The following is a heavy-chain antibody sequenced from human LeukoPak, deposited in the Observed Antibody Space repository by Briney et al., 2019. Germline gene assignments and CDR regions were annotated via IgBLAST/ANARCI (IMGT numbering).Heavy chain of an antibody. CDR2: IRYDGSNK. D-gene: IGHD6-19*01. Sequence: GGSLRLSCAASGFTFSSYWMSWVRQAPGKGLEWVAFIRYDGSNKYYADSVKGRFTISRDNSKNTLYLQMNSLRAEDTAVYYCAKDHPTNIAVAGCYFDYWGQGTLVTVSS. CDR1: GFTFSSYW. CDR3: AKDHPTNIAVAGCYFDY. V-gene: IGHV3-30*02. J-gene: IGHJ4*02.